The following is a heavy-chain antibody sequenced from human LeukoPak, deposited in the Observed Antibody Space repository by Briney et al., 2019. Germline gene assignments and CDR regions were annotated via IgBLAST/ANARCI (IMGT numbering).Heavy chain of an antibody. CDR3: ARVFRPSLTVFIIRGAFDI. Sequence: GESLRLSCAASGFTFSSFDMNWVRQAPGKGLEWVSSIGNSGPYIFYADSVKGRFTISRDNDKNSLYLQMNSLRVEDTAVYYCARVFRPSLTVFIIRGAFDIWGQGTMVTVSS. V-gene: IGHV3-21*01. J-gene: IGHJ3*02. CDR1: GFTFSSFD. D-gene: IGHD3-3*01. CDR2: IGNSGPYI.